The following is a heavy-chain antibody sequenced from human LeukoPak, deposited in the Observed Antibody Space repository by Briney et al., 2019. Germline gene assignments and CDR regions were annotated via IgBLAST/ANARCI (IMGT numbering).Heavy chain of an antibody. J-gene: IGHJ4*02. CDR3: ARDPSSSWAAEGFDY. CDR2: ISSSSSYI. V-gene: IGHV3-21*01. CDR1: GFTFSSYS. Sequence: PGGSLRLSCAASGFTFSSYSMNWVRQAPGKGLEWVSSISSSSSYIYYADSVKGRFTISRDNAKNSLYLQMNSLRAEDTAVYYCARDPSSSWAAEGFDYWGQGTLVTVSS. D-gene: IGHD6-13*01.